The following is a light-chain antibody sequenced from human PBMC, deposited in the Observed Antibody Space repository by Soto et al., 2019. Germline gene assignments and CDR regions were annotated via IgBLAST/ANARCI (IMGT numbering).Light chain of an antibody. CDR2: AAS. CDR1: ESISRH. J-gene: IGKJ5*01. V-gene: IGKV1-39*01. Sequence: DIQMTQSPSSLSASVGDRVTITCRASESISRHLNWYQQKPGKAPNLLFYAASTLQNGVPSRFSGSGSGTDFTLTISSLQPEDFATYYWHQSYSTLSLSFGQGTRLEIK. CDR3: HQSYSTLSLS.